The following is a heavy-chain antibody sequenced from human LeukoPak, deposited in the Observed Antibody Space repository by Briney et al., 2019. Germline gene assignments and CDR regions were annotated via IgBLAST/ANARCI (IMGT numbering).Heavy chain of an antibody. D-gene: IGHD5-24*01. CDR1: GYTFTGYY. CDR2: INPNSGGT. Sequence: ASVKVSCKASGYTFTGYYMHWVRQAPGQGLEWMGWINPNSGGTNYAQKFQGRVTMTRDTSISTAYMELSRLRSDDTAVYYCARDLMATILLVGETSYFDYWGQGTLVTVSS. CDR3: ARDLMATILLVGETSYFDY. J-gene: IGHJ4*02. V-gene: IGHV1-2*02.